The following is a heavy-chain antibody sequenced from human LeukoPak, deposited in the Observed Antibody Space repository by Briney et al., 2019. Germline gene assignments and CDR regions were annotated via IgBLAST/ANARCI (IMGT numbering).Heavy chain of an antibody. CDR1: GFTSSSYA. Sequence: GRSLRLSCAASGFTSSSYAMHWVRQAPSKGLEWVAVISYDGSNKYYADSVKGRFTISRDNSKNTLYLQMNSLRAEDTAVYYCARDVAGYSSGWYDSYFDYWGQGTLVTVSS. CDR3: ARDVAGYSSGWYDSYFDY. J-gene: IGHJ4*02. V-gene: IGHV3-30*04. D-gene: IGHD6-19*01. CDR2: ISYDGSNK.